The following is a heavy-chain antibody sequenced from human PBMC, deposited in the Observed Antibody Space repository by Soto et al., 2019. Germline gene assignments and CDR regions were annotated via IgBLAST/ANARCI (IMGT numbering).Heavy chain of an antibody. CDR1: GASMTSSIYY. J-gene: IGHJ5*02. D-gene: IGHD3-22*01. Sequence: PLETLSLTCSVSGASMTSSIYYWAWIRQAPGKGLEWIGSLNYGGTTYHSPSLEGRVTMSVDTSKKEFSLNVISVTAADTAIYYCARQSYFDGAGYYLGWFDPWGQGTLVTVSS. CDR3: ARQSYFDGAGYYLGWFDP. CDR2: LNYGGTT. V-gene: IGHV4-39*01.